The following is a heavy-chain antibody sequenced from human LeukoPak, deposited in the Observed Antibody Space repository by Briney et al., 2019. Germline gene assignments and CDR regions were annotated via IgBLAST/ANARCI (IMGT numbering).Heavy chain of an antibody. J-gene: IGHJ4*02. CDR3: AKADDYSSSCDY. D-gene: IGHD6-13*01. CDR2: IKQDGSEK. CDR1: GFTFSNYW. V-gene: IGHV3-7*01. Sequence: GGSLRLSCAASGFTFSNYWMSWVRQAPGKGLEWVANIKQDGSEKYYVDSVKGRFTISRDNAKNSLYLQMNSLRAEDTAVYYCAKADDYSSSCDYWGQGTLVTVSS.